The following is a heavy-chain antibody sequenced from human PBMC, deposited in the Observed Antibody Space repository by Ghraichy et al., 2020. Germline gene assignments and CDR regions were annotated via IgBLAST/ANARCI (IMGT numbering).Heavy chain of an antibody. D-gene: IGHD4-17*01. J-gene: IGHJ3*02. CDR3: AADYGDLVSFDI. CDR1: GGSISSYY. CDR2: IYYSGST. Sequence: SETLSLTCTVSGGSISSYYWSWIRQPPGKGLEWIGYIYYSGSTNYNPSLKSRVTISVDTSKNQFSLKLSSVTAADTAVYYCAADYGDLVSFDIWGQGTMVTVSS. V-gene: IGHV4-59*08.